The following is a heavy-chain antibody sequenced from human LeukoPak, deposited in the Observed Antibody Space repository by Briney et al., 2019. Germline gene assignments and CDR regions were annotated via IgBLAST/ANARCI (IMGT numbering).Heavy chain of an antibody. D-gene: IGHD6-13*01. CDR1: GGSFSGYY. V-gene: IGHV4-34*01. Sequence: SETLSLTCAVYGGSFSGYYWSWIRQPPGKGLEWIGEINHSGSTNHNPSLKSRVTISVDTSKNQFSLKLSSVTAADTAVYYCARVTAAGNYYYYYYMDVWGKGTTVTVSS. J-gene: IGHJ6*03. CDR2: INHSGST. CDR3: ARVTAAGNYYYYYYMDV.